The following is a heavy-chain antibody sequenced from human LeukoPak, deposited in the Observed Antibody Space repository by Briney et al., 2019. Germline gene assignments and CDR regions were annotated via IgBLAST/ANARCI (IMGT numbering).Heavy chain of an antibody. J-gene: IGHJ4*02. D-gene: IGHD4-17*01. CDR3: ARVPDYGDYRYYFDY. CDR1: GGSISSYY. V-gene: IGHV4-59*01. CDR2: IYYSGST. Sequence: SETLSLTCTVSGGSISSYYWSWIRQPPGKGLEWIGYIYYSGSTNYNPSLKSRVTIPVDTSKNQFSLKLSSVTAADTAVYYCARVPDYGDYRYYFDYWGQGTLGTVSS.